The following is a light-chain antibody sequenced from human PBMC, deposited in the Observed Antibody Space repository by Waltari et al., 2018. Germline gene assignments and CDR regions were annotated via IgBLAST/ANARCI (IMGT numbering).Light chain of an antibody. CDR1: TSDVGSGNI. Sequence: SALTQPASVSGSLGQSITISCSGSTSDVGSGNIVSWYQQFPGTVPKLIIYEVTKRPSGVSSRFSGSKSGNMASLTISGLQPEDEADYYCCSYRIGSTPGVFGGGTKVTVL. CDR3: CSYRIGSTPGV. J-gene: IGLJ3*02. CDR2: EVT. V-gene: IGLV2-23*02.